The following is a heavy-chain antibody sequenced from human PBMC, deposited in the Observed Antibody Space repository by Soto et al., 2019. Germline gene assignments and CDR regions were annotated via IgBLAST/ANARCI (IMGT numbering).Heavy chain of an antibody. V-gene: IGHV4-59*01. D-gene: IGHD2-2*01. CDR3: ARVYCSSTSCYPNWFDP. CDR1: GGSISSYY. CDR2: IYYSGST. Sequence: PSETLSLTCTVSGGSISSYYWSWIRQPPGKGLEWIGYIYYSGSTNYNPSLKSRVTISVDTSKNQFSLKLSSVTAADTAVYYCARVYCSSTSCYPNWFDPWGQGTLVNVAS. J-gene: IGHJ5*02.